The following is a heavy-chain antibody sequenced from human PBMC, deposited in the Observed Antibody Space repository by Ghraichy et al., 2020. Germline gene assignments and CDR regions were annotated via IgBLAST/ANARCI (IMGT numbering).Heavy chain of an antibody. J-gene: IGHJ5*02. CDR3: ATGYSSSPTGHWFDP. V-gene: IGHV1-18*04. CDR1: GYTFTSYG. D-gene: IGHD6-13*01. CDR2: IGPYNGNT. Sequence: ASVKVSCKASGYTFTSYGVSWVRQAPGQGLEWMGWIGPYNGNTKYAQKLQGRVSMTTDTTTSTAYMELRSLRSDDTAVYYCATGYSSSPTGHWFDPWGQGTLVTVSS.